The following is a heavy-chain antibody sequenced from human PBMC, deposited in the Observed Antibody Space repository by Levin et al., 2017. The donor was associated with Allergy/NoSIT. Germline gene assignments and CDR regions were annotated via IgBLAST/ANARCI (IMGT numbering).Heavy chain of an antibody. CDR2: IWYDGSNK. V-gene: IGHV3-33*01. J-gene: IGHJ4*02. D-gene: IGHD2-2*01. CDR1: GFTFSSYG. CDR3: ATLGSSWALDD. Sequence: GGSLRLSCAASGFTFSSYGMHWARQAPGKGLEWVAVIWYDGSNKYYADSVKGRFTISRDNSKNTVYLQMNSLRAEDTAVYYCATLGSSWALDDWGQGTLVTVSS.